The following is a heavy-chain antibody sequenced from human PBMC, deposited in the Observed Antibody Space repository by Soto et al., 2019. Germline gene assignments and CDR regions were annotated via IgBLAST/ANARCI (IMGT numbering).Heavy chain of an antibody. D-gene: IGHD2-8*01. CDR3: ARKVRNTKIFILRHYATDF. J-gene: IGHJ4*02. V-gene: IGHV4-39*01. CDR1: GGSISSNSYL. Sequence: SETLSLTCSVSGGSISSNSYLWGWIRQPPGKGLEWIGAILYSGDTYYSESLKSRVTMSVDTAKNQFSLKLNSATAADTAVYYCARKVRNTKIFILRHYATDFCGQG. CDR2: ILYSGDT.